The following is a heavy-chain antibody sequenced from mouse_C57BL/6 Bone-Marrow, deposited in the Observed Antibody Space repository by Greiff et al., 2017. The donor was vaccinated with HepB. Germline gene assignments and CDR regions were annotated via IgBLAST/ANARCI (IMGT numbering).Heavy chain of an antibody. Sequence: EVKLVESGGGLVQPGGSRKLSCSPSGFTFSSFGMHWVRQVPEKGLEWVAYISSDSTTVYYAVTVKGRFIISRDNPKNTLFLPMTSLRSEDSAMYYCARLGVSSYFDYWGQGTTLTVSS. J-gene: IGHJ2*01. CDR2: ISSDSTTV. CDR3: ARLGVSSYFDY. CDR1: GFTFSSFG. V-gene: IGHV5-17*02.